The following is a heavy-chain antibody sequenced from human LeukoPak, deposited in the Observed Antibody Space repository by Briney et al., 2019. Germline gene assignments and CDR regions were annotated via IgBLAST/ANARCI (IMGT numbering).Heavy chain of an antibody. D-gene: IGHD6-13*01. CDR1: GYTFTGYY. CDR3: ARAGIAAAILT. CDR2: INPNSGDT. V-gene: IGHV1-2*02. Sequence: ASVKVSCKASGYTFTGYYIHWMRQAPGQGLEWMGWINPNSGDTNYAQKFQGRVTMTRDTSISTAYMELSRLTSDDTAVYYCARAGIAAAILTWGQGTLVTVSS. J-gene: IGHJ4*02.